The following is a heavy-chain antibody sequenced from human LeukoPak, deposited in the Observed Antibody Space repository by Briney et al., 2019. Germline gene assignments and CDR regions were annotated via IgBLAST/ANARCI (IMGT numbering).Heavy chain of an antibody. CDR1: GFTFSSYG. J-gene: IGHJ3*02. D-gene: IGHD2-2*01. Sequence: QPGGSLRLSCAASGFTFSSYGMHWVRQAPGKGLEWVAFIRYDGSNKYYADSVKGRFTISRDNSKNTLYLQMNSLRAEDTAVYYCAKDLPPAAIPPRPAFDIRGQGTMVTVSS. V-gene: IGHV3-30*02. CDR3: AKDLPPAAIPPRPAFDI. CDR2: IRYDGSNK.